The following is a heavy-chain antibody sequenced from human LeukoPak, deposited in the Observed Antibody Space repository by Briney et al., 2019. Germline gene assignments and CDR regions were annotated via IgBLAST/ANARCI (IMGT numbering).Heavy chain of an antibody. CDR3: AKGPLRGTAAAIDY. J-gene: IGHJ4*02. Sequence: PGGSLRLSCVASGFTFSTYAIHWVRQAPGKGLEWVTVVSKDGNTKYYADSVKGRFTISRDISTDTLWLQMDSLRTEDTAVYYCAKGPLRGTAAAIDYWGQGTLVTVSS. CDR2: VSKDGNTK. V-gene: IGHV3-30*04. D-gene: IGHD2-2*01. CDR1: GFTFSTYA.